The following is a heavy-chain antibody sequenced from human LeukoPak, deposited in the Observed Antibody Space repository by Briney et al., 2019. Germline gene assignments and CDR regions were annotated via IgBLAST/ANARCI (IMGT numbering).Heavy chain of an antibody. CDR1: GGSISSSNW. V-gene: IGHV4-4*02. CDR2: IYHSGST. J-gene: IGHJ4*02. CDR3: ARDSSFWSGYLSY. Sequence: PSETLSLTCAVSGGSISSSNWWSWVRRSPGKGLEWIGEIYHSGSTNYNPSLKSRVTISVDKSKNQFSLKLSSVTAADTAVYYCARDSSFWSGYLSYWGQGTLVTVSS. D-gene: IGHD3-3*01.